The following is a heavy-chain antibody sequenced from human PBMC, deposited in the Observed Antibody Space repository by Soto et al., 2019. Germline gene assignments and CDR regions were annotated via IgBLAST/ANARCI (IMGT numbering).Heavy chain of an antibody. J-gene: IGHJ6*02. V-gene: IGHV3-21*04. Sequence: GGSLRLSCAASGFTFSSYSMNWVRQAPGKGLEWVSSISSSSSYIYYADSVKGRFTISRDNAKNSLYLEMNSLRAEDTAIYYCAKFQVEGYHNYYGMDVWGQGTTITVSS. D-gene: IGHD2-21*01. CDR1: GFTFSSYS. CDR3: AKFQVEGYHNYYGMDV. CDR2: ISSSSSYI.